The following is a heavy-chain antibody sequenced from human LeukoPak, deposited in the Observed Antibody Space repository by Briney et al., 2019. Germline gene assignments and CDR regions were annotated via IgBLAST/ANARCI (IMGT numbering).Heavy chain of an antibody. J-gene: IGHJ3*02. V-gene: IGHV3-30*04. CDR2: ISYDGSNK. Sequence: GGSLRLSCAASGFTFSNYAMHWVRQAPGKGLEWVAVISYDGSNKYYADSVKGRFTISRDNSKNTLYLQMNSLRAEDTAVYYCARDFNGRDAFDIWGQGTMVTVSS. CDR3: ARDFNGRDAFDI. CDR1: GFTFSNYA.